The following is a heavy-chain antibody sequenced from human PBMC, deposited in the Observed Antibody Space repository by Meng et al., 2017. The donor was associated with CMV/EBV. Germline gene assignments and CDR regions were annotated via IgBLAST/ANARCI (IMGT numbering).Heavy chain of an antibody. J-gene: IGHJ4*02. Sequence: QVQMVQSWAGVKKPGDSVKGSCKASGYTFTGYYMHWVRQAPGQGLEWMGWINPNSGGTNYAQKFQGRVTMTRDTSISTAYMELSRLRSDDTAVYYCARVGVRLGPFDYWGQGTLVTVSS. CDR3: ARVGVRLGPFDY. CDR2: INPNSGGT. CDR1: GYTFTGYY. D-gene: IGHD1-26*01. V-gene: IGHV1-2*02.